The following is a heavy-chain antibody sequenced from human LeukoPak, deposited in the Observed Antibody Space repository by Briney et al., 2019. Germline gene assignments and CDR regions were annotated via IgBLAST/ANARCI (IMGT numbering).Heavy chain of an antibody. CDR3: AKGTLEERYYYYYGMDV. J-gene: IGHJ6*02. CDR1: GFTFSSYW. Sequence: GGSLRLSCAASGFTFSSYWMSWVRQAPGKGLVWVSRINSDGSGRNYADSVKGRFTISRDNSKNTLYLQMNSLRAEDTAVYYCAKGTLEERYYYYYGMDVWGQGTTVTVSS. D-gene: IGHD1-7*01. V-gene: IGHV3-74*01. CDR2: INSDGSGR.